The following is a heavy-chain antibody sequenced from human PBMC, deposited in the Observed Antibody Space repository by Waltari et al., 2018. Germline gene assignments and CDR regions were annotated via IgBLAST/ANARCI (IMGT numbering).Heavy chain of an antibody. CDR1: VLPFSSRA. J-gene: IGHJ4*02. V-gene: IGHV3-23*01. CDR3: ANEIRPNDY. CDR2: ISISGYKV. Sequence: EVQLLDSGGGLVQPGGSLRLSCVVSVLPFSSRARSWVRQAQGKGLEWVSSISISGYKVYYADSVKGRFTISRDNAKNTVYLEMNSLRVEDTAVYYCANEIRPNDYWGQGTLVTVSS.